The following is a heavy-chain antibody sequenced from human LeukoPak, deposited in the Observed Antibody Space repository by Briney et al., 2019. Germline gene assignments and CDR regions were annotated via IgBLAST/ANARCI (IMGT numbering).Heavy chain of an antibody. D-gene: IGHD4-11*01. CDR2: ISYDGSKK. Sequence: PGGSLRLSCAASGFSFSNCGTHWVRQAPGKGLEWVAVISYDGSKKYYADSVKGRFTISRDNSKNTLYLQMNGLRAEDTAVFYCAKDSSFGDYRAYIDYWGQGTLVTVSS. V-gene: IGHV3-30*18. J-gene: IGHJ4*02. CDR3: AKDSSFGDYRAYIDY. CDR1: GFSFSNCG.